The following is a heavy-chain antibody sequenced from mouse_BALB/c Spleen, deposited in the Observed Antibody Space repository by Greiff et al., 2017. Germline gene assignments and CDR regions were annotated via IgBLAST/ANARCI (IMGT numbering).Heavy chain of an antibody. Sequence: EVNLVESGGGLVQPGGSRKLSCAASGFTFSSFGMHWVRQAPEKGLEWVAYISSGSSTIYYADTVKGRFTISRDNPKNTLFLQMTSLRSEDTAMYYCAREGYGSVYWYFDVWGAGTTVTVSS. V-gene: IGHV5-17*02. D-gene: IGHD1-2*01. CDR1: GFTFSSFG. CDR2: ISSGSSTI. CDR3: AREGYGSVYWYFDV. J-gene: IGHJ1*01.